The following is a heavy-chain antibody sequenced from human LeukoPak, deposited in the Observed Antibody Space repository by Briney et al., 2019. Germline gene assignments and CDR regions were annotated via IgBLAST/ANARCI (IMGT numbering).Heavy chain of an antibody. J-gene: IGHJ4*02. V-gene: IGHV3-21*01. Sequence: GGSLRLSCAASGYTFGCYSINWVRQAPGKGLEWVSSISVGSNYIYYADSVRGRFSISRDDARNSLYLQMDSLRGDDTAVYYCARLRRNSDRSGYYYYYDYWGQGTLVSVSS. CDR3: ARLRRNSDRSGYYYYYDY. CDR1: GYTFGCYS. CDR2: ISVGSNYI. D-gene: IGHD3-22*01.